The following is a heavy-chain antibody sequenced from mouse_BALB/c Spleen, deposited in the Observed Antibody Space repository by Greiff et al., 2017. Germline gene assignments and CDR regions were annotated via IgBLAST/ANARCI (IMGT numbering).Heavy chain of an antibody. CDR3: ATSHYYGYDWYVDV. CDR2: ISYSGST. CDR1: GSSITSDYA. D-gene: IGHD1-2*01. Sequence: DVKLQESGPGLVKPSQSLSLTCTVTGSSITSDYAWHWIRQFPGNKLEWMGYISYSGSTSYTPSLKSRISITRDTSKNQFFLQLNSVTTEDTATYYCATSHYYGYDWYVDVWGAGTTVTGSS. J-gene: IGHJ1*01. V-gene: IGHV3-2*02.